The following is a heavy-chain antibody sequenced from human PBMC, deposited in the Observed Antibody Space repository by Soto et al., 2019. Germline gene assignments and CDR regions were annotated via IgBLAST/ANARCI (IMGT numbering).Heavy chain of an antibody. Sequence: PGGSLRLSCAASGVTFSTYAMAWVRQAPGKGLEWVSGVSASGLNTDYADPVKGRFYISRDNSKNTLYLQMNSLRAEDTAVYYCASLIMTGYSYGLMYDYWGQGTLVTVSS. CDR3: ASLIMTGYSYGLMYDY. CDR2: VSASGLNT. J-gene: IGHJ4*02. V-gene: IGHV3-23*01. CDR1: GVTFSTYA. D-gene: IGHD5-18*01.